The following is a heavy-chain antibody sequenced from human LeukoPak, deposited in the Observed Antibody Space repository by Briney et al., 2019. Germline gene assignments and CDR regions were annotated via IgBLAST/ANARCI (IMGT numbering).Heavy chain of an antibody. CDR2: ISWNSGSI. Sequence: PGGSLRLSCAASGFTFDDYAMHWVRHAPGKGLEWVSGISWNSGSIGYADSVKGRFTTSRDNAKNSLYLQMNSLRAEDTALYYSAKDRRGATWYCFDYWGQGTLVTVSS. V-gene: IGHV3-9*01. D-gene: IGHD2-15*01. CDR1: GFTFDDYA. J-gene: IGHJ4*02. CDR3: AKDRRGATWYCFDY.